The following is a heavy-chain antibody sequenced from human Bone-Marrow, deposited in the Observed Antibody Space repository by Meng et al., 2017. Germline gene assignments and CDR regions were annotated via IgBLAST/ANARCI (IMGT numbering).Heavy chain of an antibody. J-gene: IGHJ6*02. Sequence: GSLRLSCTVSGGSVSSGSYYWSWIRQPPGKGLEWIGYIYYSGSTNYNPSLKSRVTISVDTSKNQFSLKLSSVTAADTAVYYCARWLAAAGAPLGYYYYGMDVWGQGTTVTVSS. V-gene: IGHV4-61*01. D-gene: IGHD6-13*01. CDR3: ARWLAAAGAPLGYYYYGMDV. CDR2: IYYSGST. CDR1: GGSVSSGSYY.